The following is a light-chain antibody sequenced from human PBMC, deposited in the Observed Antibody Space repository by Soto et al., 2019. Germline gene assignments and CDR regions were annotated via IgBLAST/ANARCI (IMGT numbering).Light chain of an antibody. CDR3: QSYDNSRRGYV. V-gene: IGLV1-40*01. CDR1: TSNLGAGYD. J-gene: IGLJ1*01. CDR2: DNR. Sequence: QSVLTQPASVSGAPGQSVSISCTGTTSNLGAGYDVNWYQHLPGTAPTLLISDNRNRPSGVPDRFSGSKSGTSASLAISGLQSEDEADYYCQSYDNSRRGYVFGPGTKLTVL.